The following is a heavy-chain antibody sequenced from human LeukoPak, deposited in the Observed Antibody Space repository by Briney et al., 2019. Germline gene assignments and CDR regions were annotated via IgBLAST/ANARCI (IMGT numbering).Heavy chain of an antibody. Sequence: EASVKVSCTTSGYTFTSYGMHWVRQAPGQSLEWMGWINGGNGNTKYSEKFQGRVTIIRDTSASTAYMELSSLRSEDTAVYYCARVPLHDDSGHYYPHWGQGTLVTVSS. V-gene: IGHV1-3*01. J-gene: IGHJ1*01. D-gene: IGHD3-22*01. CDR1: GYTFTSYG. CDR2: INGGNGNT. CDR3: ARVPLHDDSGHYYPH.